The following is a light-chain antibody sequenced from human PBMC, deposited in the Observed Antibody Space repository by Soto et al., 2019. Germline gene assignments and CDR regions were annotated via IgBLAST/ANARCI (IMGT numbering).Light chain of an antibody. J-gene: IGKJ5*01. CDR2: GAS. CDR1: QSVHFNY. Sequence: EVVLTQSPGTLSLSPGEGASLSCSASQSVHFNYLAWYQQKPGQAPRLLIYGASSRATGIPDRFRGSGSGTDFTLTISRLEPEDFAVYYCQHYDGSPITFGHGTRL. CDR3: QHYDGSPIT. V-gene: IGKV3-20*01.